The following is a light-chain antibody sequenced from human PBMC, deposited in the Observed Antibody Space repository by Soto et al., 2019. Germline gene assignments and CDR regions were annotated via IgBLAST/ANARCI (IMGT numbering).Light chain of an antibody. J-gene: IGLJ2*01. V-gene: IGLV2-14*01. CDR2: EVS. CDR1: SSDVGGYNY. CDR3: SSYTSSSTLV. Sequence: QSALTQPASVSGSPGQSITISCTGTSSDVGGYNYVSWYQQHPGKAPKLMIYEVSNRPSGVSNRFSGSKSVNTASLTISGLHADDEADYYCSSYTSSSTLVFGGGTKLTVL.